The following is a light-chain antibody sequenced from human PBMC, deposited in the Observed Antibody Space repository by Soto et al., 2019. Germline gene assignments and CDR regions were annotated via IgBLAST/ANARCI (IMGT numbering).Light chain of an antibody. J-gene: IGKJ3*01. Sequence: EIVLTQSPGTLSLSPGERATLSCRASQSVSSSYLAWYQQKPGQAPRLLIYGASSRATGIPDRFSGSGSRTDFTLTISRLEPEDFAVYYCQQYGSSPPGVTFGPGTKVDIK. V-gene: IGKV3-20*01. CDR2: GAS. CDR3: QQYGSSPPGVT. CDR1: QSVSSSY.